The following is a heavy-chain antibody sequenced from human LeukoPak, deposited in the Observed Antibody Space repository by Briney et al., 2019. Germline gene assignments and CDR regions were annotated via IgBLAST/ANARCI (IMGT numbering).Heavy chain of an antibody. Sequence: ASVKVSCKTSGYTFSTYSITWVRQAPGQGLEWMGWISTDNGYTYYTQKLQGRVTMTTDTSTSTAYMELRSLRSDDTAVYYCARDIGGEGGSGSYNYYGMDVWGQGTTVTVSS. CDR3: ARDIGGEGGSGSYNYYGMDV. CDR2: ISTDNGYT. J-gene: IGHJ6*02. V-gene: IGHV1-18*01. CDR1: GYTFSTYS. D-gene: IGHD3-10*01.